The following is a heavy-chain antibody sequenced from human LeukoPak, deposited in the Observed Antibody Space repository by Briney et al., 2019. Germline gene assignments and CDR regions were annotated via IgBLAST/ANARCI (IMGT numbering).Heavy chain of an antibody. J-gene: IGHJ4*02. CDR2: IYYSGST. CDR3: ARLTDYYDSSGPTGY. V-gene: IGHV4-39*01. D-gene: IGHD3-22*01. CDR1: GGSISSSSYY. Sequence: SETLSLTCTVSGGSISSSSYYWGWIRQPPGKRLEWIGSIYYSGSTYYNPSLKSRVTISVDTSKNQFSLKLSSVTAADTAVYYCARLTDYYDSSGPTGYWGQGTLVTVSS.